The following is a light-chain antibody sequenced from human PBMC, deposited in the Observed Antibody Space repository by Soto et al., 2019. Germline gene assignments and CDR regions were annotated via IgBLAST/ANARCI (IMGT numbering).Light chain of an antibody. CDR1: QSVRGY. CDR3: QRRSNWPGT. V-gene: IGKV3-11*01. J-gene: IGKJ2*01. CDR2: DAS. Sequence: DIVLTQSPATLSLSPGERATLSCRASQSVRGYLAWYQHKPGQAPRLLIYDASNRATGISARFSGSGSGTDFTLTISSLEPEDFAVYYCQRRSNWPGTFGQGTKLEI.